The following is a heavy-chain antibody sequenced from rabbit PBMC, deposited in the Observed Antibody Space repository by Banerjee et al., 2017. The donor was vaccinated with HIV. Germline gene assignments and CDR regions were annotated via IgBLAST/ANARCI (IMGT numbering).Heavy chain of an antibody. J-gene: IGHJ4*01. D-gene: IGHD6-1*01. CDR2: IYPDYGTT. Sequence: QEQLVESGGGLVTLGGSLKLSCKASGIDFSSYGISWVRQAPGKGLEWIAYIYPDYGTTDYASWVNGRFAISLDNAQNTVDLQMTSLTAADTATYFCARGDYTYGYAGYALNLWGQGTLVTVS. CDR3: ARGDYTYGYAGYALNL. CDR1: GIDFSSYG. V-gene: IGHV1S47*01.